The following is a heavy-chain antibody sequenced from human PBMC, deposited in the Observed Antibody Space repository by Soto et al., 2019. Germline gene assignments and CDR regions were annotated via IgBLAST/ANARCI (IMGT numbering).Heavy chain of an antibody. Sequence: GGSLRLSCAASGFTFSSYGMHWVRQAPGKGLEWVAVISYDGSNKYYADSVKGRFTISRDNSKNTLYLQMNSLRAEDTAVYYCAKTMVRGVIIFSTLVYWGQGTLVTVSS. D-gene: IGHD3-10*01. CDR2: ISYDGSNK. J-gene: IGHJ4*02. V-gene: IGHV3-30*18. CDR3: AKTMVRGVIIFSTLVY. CDR1: GFTFSSYG.